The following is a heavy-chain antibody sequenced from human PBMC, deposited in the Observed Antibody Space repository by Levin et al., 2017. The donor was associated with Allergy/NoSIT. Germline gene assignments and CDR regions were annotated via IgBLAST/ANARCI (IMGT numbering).Heavy chain of an antibody. CDR3: AKGGPSRNWVASWDY. CDR2: ISGRGSST. V-gene: IGHV3-23*01. Sequence: PGESLKISCAASGFTFSSYAMSWVRQAPGKGLEWVSAISGRGSSTYYADSEKGRFPISRDNSRNALYLQMRSLRAGDTAVYYCAKGGPSRNWVASWDYWGQGTLVTVSS. D-gene: IGHD6-13*01. J-gene: IGHJ4*02. CDR1: GFTFSSYA.